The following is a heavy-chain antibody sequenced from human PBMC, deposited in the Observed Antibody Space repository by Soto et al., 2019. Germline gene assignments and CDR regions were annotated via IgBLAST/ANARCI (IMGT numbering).Heavy chain of an antibody. CDR3: ARDESVAYYFDY. CDR2: IWYDGSNK. J-gene: IGHJ4*02. D-gene: IGHD2-21*01. V-gene: IGHV3-33*01. CDR1: GFTFSSYG. Sequence: PGGSLRLSCAASGFTFSSYGMHWVRQAPGKGLEWVAVIWYDGSNKYYADSVKGRFTISRDNSKNTLYLQMNSLRAEDTAVYYCARDESVAYYFDYWGQGTLVTVSS.